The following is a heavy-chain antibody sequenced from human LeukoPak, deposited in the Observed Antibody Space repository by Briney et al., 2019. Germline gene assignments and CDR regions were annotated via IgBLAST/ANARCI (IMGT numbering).Heavy chain of an antibody. D-gene: IGHD5-18*01. CDR2: IYYSGST. CDR3: AIYTAMAYYFDY. J-gene: IGHJ4*02. CDR1: GGSIISGDYY. Sequence: TLXLTCTVSGGSIISGDYYRSWIRQPPGTGLEWIGYIYYSGSTYYNPSLKSRVTISVDTSKNQFSLKLSSVTAADTAVYYCAIYTAMAYYFDYWGQGTLVTVSS. V-gene: IGHV4-30-4*01.